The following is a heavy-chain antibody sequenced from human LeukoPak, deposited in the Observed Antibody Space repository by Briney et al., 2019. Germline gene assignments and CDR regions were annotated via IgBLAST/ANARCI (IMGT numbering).Heavy chain of an antibody. CDR3: ARESVAAAGAYYFDY. CDR2: IYYSGST. V-gene: IGHV4-38-2*02. J-gene: IGHJ4*02. D-gene: IGHD6-13*01. Sequence: PSETLSLTCTVSGYSISSGYYWGWIRQAPGKGLEWIGYIYYSGSTYYNPSLKSRVTISVDTSKNQFSLKLSSVTAADTAVYYCARESVAAAGAYYFDYWGQGTLVTVSS. CDR1: GYSISSGYY.